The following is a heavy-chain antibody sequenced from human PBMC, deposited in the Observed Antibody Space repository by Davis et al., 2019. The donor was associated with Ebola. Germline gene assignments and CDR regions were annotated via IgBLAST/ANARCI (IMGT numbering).Heavy chain of an antibody. D-gene: IGHD6-6*01. CDR1: GYTFTSYY. Sequence: ASVKVSCKASGYTFTSYYMHWVRQAPGQGLEWMGIINPSGGSTSYAQKFQGRVTMTRDTSTSTVYMELSSLRSEDTAVYYCARDMIAARIRYYYYYYGMDVWGKGTTVTVSS. CDR3: ARDMIAARIRYYYYYYGMDV. CDR2: INPSGGST. V-gene: IGHV1-46*01. J-gene: IGHJ6*04.